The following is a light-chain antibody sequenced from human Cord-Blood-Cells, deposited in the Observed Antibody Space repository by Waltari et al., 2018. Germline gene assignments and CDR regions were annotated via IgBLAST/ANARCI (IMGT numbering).Light chain of an antibody. CDR2: EVS. V-gene: IGKV2D-29*02. J-gene: IGKJ4*01. Sequence: DIGMTQTPLSLSVTPGQPASISCKPSQSLLHSDGNTYLHWYLQKPGQSPQLLIDEVSNRFSGVPDRFSGSGSGTDFKLKISRVEAEDVGVYYCMQRIHLPLTFGEGTKVEIK. CDR3: MQRIHLPLT. CDR1: QSLLHSDGNTY.